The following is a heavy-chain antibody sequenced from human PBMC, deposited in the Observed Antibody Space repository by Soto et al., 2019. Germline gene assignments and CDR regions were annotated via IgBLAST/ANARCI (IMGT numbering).Heavy chain of an antibody. CDR1: GFTFSSYG. CDR3: AKDRRAGGNYGFYSDF. CDR2: SSATGADT. J-gene: IGHJ4*02. D-gene: IGHD1-7*01. V-gene: IGHV3-23*01. Sequence: EMQLLESGGGLVQPGGSLRLSCAASGFTFSSYGMTWVRQAPGKGLEWVSFSSATGADTYFADSVKGRFTISRDNSKNTLYLQMSSLRADDTAVYYCAKDRRAGGNYGFYSDFWGQGALVIVSS.